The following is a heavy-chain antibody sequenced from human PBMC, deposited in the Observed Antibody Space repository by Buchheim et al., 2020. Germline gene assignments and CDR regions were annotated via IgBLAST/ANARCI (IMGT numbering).Heavy chain of an antibody. V-gene: IGHV4-39*01. J-gene: IGHJ4*02. Sequence: QLQLQESGPGLVKPSETLSLTCTVSGGSISSSGYYWGWIRQPPGTGLEWIGSIIYSGPTYYNPSLKSRLTISVEPSWNQFPLKLNSVTAADTAVYYCARMVKEINRYPGSSYHDYWGQGTL. CDR2: IIYSGPT. CDR1: GGSISSSGYY. CDR3: ARMVKEINRYPGSSYHDY. D-gene: IGHD6-6*01.